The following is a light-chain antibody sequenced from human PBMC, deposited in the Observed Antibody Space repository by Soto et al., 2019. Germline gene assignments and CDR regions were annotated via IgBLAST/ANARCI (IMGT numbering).Light chain of an antibody. V-gene: IGKV3-20*01. J-gene: IGKJ4*01. Sequence: EIVLTQSPGTLSLSPGERATLSCRASQSVSSNHLAWYQQKPGQAPRLLIYGASSRATGIPDRFSGSGSGTDFTLTINRLEPEDFAVYYCQQYGSSPAFGGGTNVEIK. CDR1: QSVSSNH. CDR2: GAS. CDR3: QQYGSSPA.